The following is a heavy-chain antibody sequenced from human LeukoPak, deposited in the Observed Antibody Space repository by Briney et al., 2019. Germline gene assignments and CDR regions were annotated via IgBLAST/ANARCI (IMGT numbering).Heavy chain of an antibody. Sequence: TGGSLRLSCTASGFTFSNYGMNWVRQAPGKGLEWVGRIKSKTDGGTTDYAAPVKGRFTISRDDSKNTLYLQMNSLKTEDTAVYYCTTNAKTPVPAAIREYFDYWGQGTLVTVSS. CDR1: GFTFSNYG. V-gene: IGHV3-15*01. J-gene: IGHJ4*02. CDR2: IKSKTDGGTT. D-gene: IGHD2-2*01. CDR3: TTNAKTPVPAAIREYFDY.